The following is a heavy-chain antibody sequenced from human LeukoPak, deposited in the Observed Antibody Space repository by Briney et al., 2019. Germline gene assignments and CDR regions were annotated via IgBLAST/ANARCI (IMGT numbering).Heavy chain of an antibody. Sequence: GGSLRLSCAASGFTFSSYAMSWVRQAPGKGLEWVSAISGSGGSTYYADSVKGRFIISRDNSKNTLYLQMNSLRAEDTAVYYCAKDRNDYGGNSPYFDYWGQGTLVTVSS. D-gene: IGHD4-23*01. CDR1: GFTFSSYA. J-gene: IGHJ4*02. CDR2: ISGSGGST. V-gene: IGHV3-23*01. CDR3: AKDRNDYGGNSPYFDY.